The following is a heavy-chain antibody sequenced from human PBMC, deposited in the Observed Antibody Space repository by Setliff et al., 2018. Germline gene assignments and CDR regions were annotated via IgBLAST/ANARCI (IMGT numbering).Heavy chain of an antibody. CDR1: GFTFSSYG. J-gene: IGHJ5*02. Sequence: SLRLSCAASGFTFSSYGMHWVRQAPGKGLEWVAFIWYDGSTYYADSVKGRFTISRDDSNNTLYLQMKSLRAEDTAAYYCAREEENSSGWFNWFDPWGQGTLVTVSS. CDR3: AREEENSSGWFNWFDP. CDR2: IWYDGST. D-gene: IGHD6-19*01. V-gene: IGHV3-33*08.